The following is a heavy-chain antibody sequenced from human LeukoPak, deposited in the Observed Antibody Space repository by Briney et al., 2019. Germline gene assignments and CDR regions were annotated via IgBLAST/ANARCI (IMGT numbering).Heavy chain of an antibody. CDR1: GFTFSSYS. V-gene: IGHV3-21*01. CDR3: ARVRYYYDSSGYSHYFDY. Sequence: PGGSLRLSCAASGFTFSSYSMNWVRQAPGKGLEWVSSISSSSYIYYADSVKGRFTISRDNAKNSLYLQMNSLRAEDTAVYYCARVRYYYDSSGYSHYFDYWGQGTLVTVSS. D-gene: IGHD3-22*01. J-gene: IGHJ4*02. CDR2: ISSSSYI.